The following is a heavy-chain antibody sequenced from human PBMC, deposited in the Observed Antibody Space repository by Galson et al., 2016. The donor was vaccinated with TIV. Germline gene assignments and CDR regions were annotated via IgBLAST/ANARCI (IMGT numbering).Heavy chain of an antibody. D-gene: IGHD2-8*01. CDR3: ANRGLKVYVTNYYYYMDV. CDR2: IQYDGHNK. CDR1: GFTFSDYG. J-gene: IGHJ6*03. Sequence: SLRLSCAAPGFTFSDYGMHWVRQAPGKGLEWVAFIQYDGHNKYYADSVKGRVTISRDNSKNTVFLQMNSLRAEDTAVYYCANRGLKVYVTNYYYYMDVWGKGTTVTVSS. V-gene: IGHV3-30*02.